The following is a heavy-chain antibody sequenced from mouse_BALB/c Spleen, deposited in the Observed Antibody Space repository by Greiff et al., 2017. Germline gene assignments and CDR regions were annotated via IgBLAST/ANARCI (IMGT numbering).Heavy chain of an antibody. CDR2: ISYDGSN. J-gene: IGHJ4*01. CDR1: GYSITSGYY. D-gene: IGHD2-14*01. CDR3: ARATIRYDFYYAMDY. V-gene: IGHV3-6*02. Sequence: EVKLVESGPGLVKPSQSLSLTCSVTGYSITSGYYWNWIRQFPGNKLEWMGYISYDGSNNYNPSLKNRISITRDTSKNQFFLKLNSVTTEDTATYYCARATIRYDFYYAMDYWGQGTSVTVSS.